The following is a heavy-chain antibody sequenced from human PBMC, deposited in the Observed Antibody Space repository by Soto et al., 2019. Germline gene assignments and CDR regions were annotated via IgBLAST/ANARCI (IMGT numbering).Heavy chain of an antibody. V-gene: IGHV5-10-1*01. CDR3: ARRYCSSSTCDSWFDP. D-gene: IGHD2-2*01. CDR1: GYTFTTFW. CDR2: IDPRDSYT. J-gene: IGHJ5*02. Sequence: PGESLKISCTGFGYTFTTFWISWVRQMPGRGLEWMGRIDPRDSYTNHSPSFQGHVTISVDKSISTAYLQWGSLKASDTAMYYCARRYCSSSTCDSWFDPWGQGTLVTVSS.